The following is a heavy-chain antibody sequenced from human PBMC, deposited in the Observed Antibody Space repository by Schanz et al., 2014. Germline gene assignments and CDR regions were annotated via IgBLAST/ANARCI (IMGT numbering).Heavy chain of an antibody. CDR3: AREQIMAAAGRVDY. Sequence: QVQLVESGGGLVKPGGSLRLSCAASGFTFSDYYMTWIRQAPGKGLEWVSYISGTTTYTNYADSVKGRFTISRDNAKNTLYLQMNRLRAEDTAVYYCAREQIMAAAGRVDYGGHGTLVTVAS. J-gene: IGHJ4*01. D-gene: IGHD6-13*01. V-gene: IGHV3-11*05. CDR1: GFTFSDYY. CDR2: ISGTTTYT.